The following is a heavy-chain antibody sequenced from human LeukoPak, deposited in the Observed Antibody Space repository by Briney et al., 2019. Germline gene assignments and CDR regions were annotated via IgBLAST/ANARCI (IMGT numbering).Heavy chain of an antibody. J-gene: IGHJ4*02. D-gene: IGHD3-3*01. V-gene: IGHV1-69*13. CDR2: IIPIFGTA. Sequence: ASVKVSCKASGYIFTSYAMHWVRQAPGQGLEWMGGIIPIFGTANYAQKFQGRVTITADESTSTAYMELSSLRSEDTAVYYCARSRIWSGYYLGVFDYWGQGTLVTVSS. CDR1: GYIFTSYA. CDR3: ARSRIWSGYYLGVFDY.